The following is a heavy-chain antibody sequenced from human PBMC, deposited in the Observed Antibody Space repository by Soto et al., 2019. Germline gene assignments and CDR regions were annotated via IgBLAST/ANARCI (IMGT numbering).Heavy chain of an antibody. D-gene: IGHD4-4*01. CDR2: ISGSGGST. Sequence: EVQLLESGGGLVQPGGSLRLSCAASGFTFSSYAMSWVRQAPGKGLEWVSAISGSGGSTYYADSVKGRFTISRDNSKNTLYLQMNSLRAEDTAVYYCAKLTVTSPYYYYYMDVWGKGTTVTVSS. J-gene: IGHJ6*03. CDR3: AKLTVTSPYYYYYMDV. CDR1: GFTFSSYA. V-gene: IGHV3-23*01.